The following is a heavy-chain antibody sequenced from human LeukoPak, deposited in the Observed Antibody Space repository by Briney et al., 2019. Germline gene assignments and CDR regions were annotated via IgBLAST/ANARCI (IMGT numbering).Heavy chain of an antibody. CDR1: RFTFSSYA. Sequence: AGGSLRLSCAASRFTFSSYAMSWVRQAPGEELEWVSAISGSGGSTYYADSVKGRFTISRDNSKNTLYLQMNSLRAEDTAVYYCAKVRITGTYVDAFDIWGQGTMVTVSS. D-gene: IGHD1-20*01. CDR2: ISGSGGST. CDR3: AKVRITGTYVDAFDI. J-gene: IGHJ3*02. V-gene: IGHV3-23*01.